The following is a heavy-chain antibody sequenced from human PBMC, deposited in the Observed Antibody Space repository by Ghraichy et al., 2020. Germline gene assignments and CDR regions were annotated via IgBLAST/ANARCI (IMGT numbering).Heavy chain of an antibody. CDR1: GFTFSAYT. D-gene: IGHD2-15*01. V-gene: IGHV3-48*01. J-gene: IGHJ4*02. CDR3: VRVGQLYCRGGTCYYFDY. Sequence: GGSLRLSCAASGFTFSAYTMNWVRQAPGKGLEWVSYITTDSDLTYYAGSVRGRFTISRDDAKKSLYLQMNDLRAEDTAVYYCVRVGQLYCRGGTCYYFDYWGQGTLVTVSS. CDR2: ITTDSDLT.